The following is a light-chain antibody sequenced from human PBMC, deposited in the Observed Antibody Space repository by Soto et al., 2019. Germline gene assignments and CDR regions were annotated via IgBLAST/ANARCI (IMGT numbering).Light chain of an antibody. J-gene: IGKJ5*01. CDR1: PSIEMH. CDR3: QQSSSVTFT. V-gene: IGKV1-39*01. Sequence: DIQMTQSPSSLSASVGDRVTITFRASPSIEMHLNWYQQKPGKAPKFLIHAASSLQSEVPSRFSGSGSGTDFTHIIKSLQPEDFATYYCQQSSSVTFTFDRGTRLETK. CDR2: AAS.